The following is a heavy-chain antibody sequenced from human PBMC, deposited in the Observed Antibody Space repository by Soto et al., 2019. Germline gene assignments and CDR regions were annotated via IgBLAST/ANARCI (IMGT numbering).Heavy chain of an antibody. J-gene: IGHJ4*02. V-gene: IGHV4-4*02. D-gene: IGHD3-10*01. CDR1: GGSISSSNW. Sequence: PSETLSLTCAVSGGSISSSNWWSWVRQPPGKGLEWIGEIYHSGSTNYNPSLKSRVTISVDKSKNQFSLKLSSVTAADTAVYYCARDRKVDDGSGSYFDYWGQGTLVTVSS. CDR2: IYHSGST. CDR3: ARDRKVDDGSGSYFDY.